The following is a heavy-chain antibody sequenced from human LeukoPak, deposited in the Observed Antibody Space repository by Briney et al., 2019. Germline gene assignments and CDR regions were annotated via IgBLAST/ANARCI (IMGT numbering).Heavy chain of an antibody. CDR2: IWYDGSNK. Sequence: GGSLRLSCAASGFTFSSYAMHWVRQAPGKGLERVAVIWYDGSNKYYADPVKGRFTISRDNFKNTLYLQMNSLRAEDTAVYYYARDIGYCSGGSCFSDAFDIWGQGTMVTVSS. CDR3: ARDIGYCSGGSCFSDAFDI. V-gene: IGHV3-33*01. J-gene: IGHJ3*02. D-gene: IGHD2-15*01. CDR1: GFTFSSYA.